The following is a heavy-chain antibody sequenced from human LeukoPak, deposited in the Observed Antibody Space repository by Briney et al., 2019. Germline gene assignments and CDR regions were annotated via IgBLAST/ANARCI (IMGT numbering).Heavy chain of an antibody. CDR1: GGSFSGYY. CDR2: INHSGST. D-gene: IGHD1-26*01. Sequence: SETLSLTCAVYGGSFSGYYWSWIRQPPGKGLEWIGEINHSGSTNYNPSLKSRVTISVDTSKNQFSLKLSSVTAADTAVYYCARSSSGSPMHYWGQGTLVTVSS. J-gene: IGHJ4*02. CDR3: ARSSSGSPMHY. V-gene: IGHV4-34*01.